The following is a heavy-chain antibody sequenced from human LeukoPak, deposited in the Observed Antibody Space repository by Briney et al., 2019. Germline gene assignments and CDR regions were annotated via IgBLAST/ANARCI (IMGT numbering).Heavy chain of an antibody. CDR1: GGVFSTYG. Sequence: ASVKVSCKTSGGVFSTYGLSWVRQAPRQGLEWMGRIIPILGEPNYAQKFQGRVTMTRNTSISTAYMELSSLRSEDTAVYYCARGPTVTIYSWFDPWGQGTLVTVSS. J-gene: IGHJ5*02. V-gene: IGHV1-69*04. D-gene: IGHD4-17*01. CDR3: ARGPTVTIYSWFDP. CDR2: IIPILGEP.